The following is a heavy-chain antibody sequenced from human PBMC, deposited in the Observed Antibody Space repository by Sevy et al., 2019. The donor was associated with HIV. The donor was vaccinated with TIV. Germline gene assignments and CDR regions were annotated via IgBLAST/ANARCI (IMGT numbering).Heavy chain of an antibody. CDR2: INPKRGDT. CDR3: AGAGTLYSGYTYGSIDF. V-gene: IGHV1-2*02. J-gene: IGHJ4*02. Sequence: ASVKVSCKASGYTFTGDYMHWVRQTPGQGLEGVGWINPKRGDTKSAQRFQGRVTMTRDTSISTAYMELSRLRSDDTAVYYCAGAGTLYSGYTYGSIDFWGQGTLVTVSS. D-gene: IGHD5-18*01. CDR1: GYTFTGDY.